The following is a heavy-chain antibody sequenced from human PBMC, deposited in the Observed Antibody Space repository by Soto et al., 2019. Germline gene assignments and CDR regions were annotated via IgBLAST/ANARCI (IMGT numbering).Heavy chain of an antibody. CDR1: GYTFTNYG. CDR2: ISAYNGNT. J-gene: IGHJ4*02. CDR3: ARVGAYCVSTSCHDY. V-gene: IGHV1-18*01. Sequence: QVQLVQSGAEVKKPGASVKVSCKASGYTFTNYGISWVRQAPGQGLEWMGWISAYNGNTDYAQKLQGGVTMTTDTSTSTADMELRSLRSDDTAVYYCARVGAYCVSTSCHDYWGQGTLVTVSS. D-gene: IGHD2-2*01.